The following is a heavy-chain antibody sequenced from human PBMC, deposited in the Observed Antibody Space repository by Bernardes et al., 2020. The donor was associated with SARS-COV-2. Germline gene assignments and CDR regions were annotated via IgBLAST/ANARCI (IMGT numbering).Heavy chain of an antibody. J-gene: IGHJ3*02. V-gene: IGHV1-24*01. Sequence: ASVKVSCKVSGYTLNELSMHWVRQAPGKGLEWMGGFDPEDGETNYAQKFQGRVTMTEDTSTDTAYMELSSLRSEDTAVYYCATDGVVVDLDAFDIWGQGTMVTVSS. CDR2: FDPEDGET. D-gene: IGHD3-22*01. CDR1: GYTLNELS. CDR3: ATDGVVVDLDAFDI.